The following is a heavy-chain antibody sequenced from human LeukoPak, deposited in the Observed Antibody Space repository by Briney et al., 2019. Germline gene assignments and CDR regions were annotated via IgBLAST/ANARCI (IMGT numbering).Heavy chain of an antibody. Sequence: ASAKVSCKASGYTFTGFNIDWVRQASGQRLEWMGWINTGNGNTKYSQKFQGRVTITRDTTASTAYMELSSLRSEDTAIYYCARVNGYSFDYWGQGALVTVSS. D-gene: IGHD2-8*01. CDR2: INTGNGNT. CDR3: ARVNGYSFDY. CDR1: GYTFTGFN. J-gene: IGHJ4*02. V-gene: IGHV1-3*04.